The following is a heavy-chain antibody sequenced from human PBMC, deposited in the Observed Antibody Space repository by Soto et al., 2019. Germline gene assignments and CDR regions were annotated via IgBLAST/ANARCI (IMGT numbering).Heavy chain of an antibody. CDR1: GFSLSTSTLC. D-gene: IGHD1-7*01. V-gene: IGHV2-70*01. CDR2: IDWNNLK. J-gene: IGHJ4*02. Sequence: SGPTLVNPTETLTLTCTFSGFSLSTSTLCVTWIRQPPGKALEWLALIDWNNLKFYKASLKTRLTLSKGTSRNQVVLTVTNVDPVDTGTYYCARMMRGGTFHWHYIDYWGQGALVTVS. CDR3: ARMMRGGTFHWHYIDY.